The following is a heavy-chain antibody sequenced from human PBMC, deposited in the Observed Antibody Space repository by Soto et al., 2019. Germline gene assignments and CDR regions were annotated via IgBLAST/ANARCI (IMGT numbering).Heavy chain of an antibody. CDR1: GFTFSRDA. Sequence: GGSLRLSCAASGFTFSRDAMNWVRQAPGRGLQWISGISVSGDNTSYVESVRGRFTVYRDNSKNTLYLQMNNLRAEDTALYYCAKDGKMRTKVWFPAGYGMDVWGQGTTVTVSS. CDR2: ISVSGDNT. J-gene: IGHJ6*02. D-gene: IGHD3-10*01. CDR3: AKDGKMRTKVWFPAGYGMDV. V-gene: IGHV3-23*01.